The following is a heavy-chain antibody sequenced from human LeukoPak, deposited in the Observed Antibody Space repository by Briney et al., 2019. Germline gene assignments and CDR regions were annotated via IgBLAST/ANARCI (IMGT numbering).Heavy chain of an antibody. CDR2: IRYDGSNK. CDR1: GFTFSSYG. CDR3: ANQEEVPAAIYY. J-gene: IGHJ4*02. V-gene: IGHV3-30*02. D-gene: IGHD2-2*01. Sequence: GGSLRLSRAASGFTFSSYGMHWVRQAPGKGLEWVAFIRYDGSNKYYADSVKGRFTISRDNSKNTLYLQMNSLGAEDTAVYYCANQEEVPAAIYYWGQGTLVTVSS.